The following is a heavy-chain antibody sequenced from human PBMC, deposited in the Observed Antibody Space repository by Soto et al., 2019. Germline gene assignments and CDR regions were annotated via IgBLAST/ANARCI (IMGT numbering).Heavy chain of an antibody. V-gene: IGHV3-11*05. J-gene: IGHJ6*02. CDR1: GFTFSDYY. Sequence: QVQLVESGGGLVKPGGSLRLSCAASGFTFSDYYMTWIRQSPGMGLQWISYISGGNIYTNYADSVKGRFTISRDNAKNSLYLQMNSLRVEDTAVYYCARTSTGYYGVDVWGQGTTVTVSS. CDR3: ARTSTGYYGVDV. D-gene: IGHD1-1*01. CDR2: ISGGNIYT.